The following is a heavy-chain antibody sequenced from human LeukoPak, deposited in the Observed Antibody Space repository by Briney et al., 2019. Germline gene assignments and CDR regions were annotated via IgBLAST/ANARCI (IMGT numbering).Heavy chain of an antibody. Sequence: GGSLRLSCVASGFTFISYGMHWVRQAPGKGLEWGAFIRYDGSNKYYVDSVKGRFTISRDNSKNTLYLQMNSLRGEDTAVYYCAKSARPAYMDVWGKGTTVTVSS. D-gene: IGHD6-25*01. V-gene: IGHV3-30*02. CDR2: IRYDGSNK. CDR1: GFTFISYG. CDR3: AKSARPAYMDV. J-gene: IGHJ6*03.